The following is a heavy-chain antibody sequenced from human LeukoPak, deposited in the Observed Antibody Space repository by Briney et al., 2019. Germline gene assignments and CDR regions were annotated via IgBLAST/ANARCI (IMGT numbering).Heavy chain of an antibody. CDR3: PTHDSIMQAFDI. J-gene: IGHJ3*02. Sequence: PSETLSLTCTVSGDSISSDNWSWIRQPAGKGLEWIGRIYTSGSTNYNPSLKSRVTMSVDTSKNQFSLMLSSVTAVDTAVYYCPTHDSIMQAFDIWGQGTMVTVSS. CDR1: GDSISSDN. CDR2: IYTSGST. D-gene: IGHD3-16*01. V-gene: IGHV4-4*07.